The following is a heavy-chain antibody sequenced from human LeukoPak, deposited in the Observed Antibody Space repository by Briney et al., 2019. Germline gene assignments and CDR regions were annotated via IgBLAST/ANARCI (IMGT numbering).Heavy chain of an antibody. D-gene: IGHD6-19*01. CDR3: AKEQWLAQSAHFDY. CDR2: ISGSGGST. J-gene: IGHJ4*02. V-gene: IGHV3-23*01. Sequence: QSGGSLRLSCAASGFTFSSYAMSWVRQAPGKGLEWVSGISGSGGSTFYADSVKGRFTISRDNSKNTLYLQMNSLRAGDTAVYYCAKEQWLAQSAHFDYWGQGTLVIVSS. CDR1: GFTFSSYA.